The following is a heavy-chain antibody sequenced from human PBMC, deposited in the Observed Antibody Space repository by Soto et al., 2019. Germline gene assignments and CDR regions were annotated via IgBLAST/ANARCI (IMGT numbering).Heavy chain of an antibody. CDR1: GGSISSYY. D-gene: IGHD6-13*01. V-gene: IGHV4-59*01. Sequence: SETLSLTCTVSGGSISSYYWSWIRQPPGKGLEWIGYIYYSGSTNYNPSLKSRVTISVDTSKNQFSLKLSSVTAADTAVYYCGGSISWSYYYYYYYMDVRGKGTTVTVSS. J-gene: IGHJ6*03. CDR3: GGSISWSYYYYYYYMDV. CDR2: IYYSGST.